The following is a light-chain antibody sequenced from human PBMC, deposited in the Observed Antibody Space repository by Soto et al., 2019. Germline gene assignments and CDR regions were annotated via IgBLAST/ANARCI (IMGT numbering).Light chain of an antibody. CDR1: QSVRSNY. CDR2: GAY. V-gene: IGKV3-20*01. J-gene: IGKJ4*01. CDR3: QQNGSPPLT. Sequence: EIVLTQSPGTLSLSSGERATLSCRASQSVRSNYLAWYQQKPGQAPRLLIYGAYSRASSLPDRFGGSGSGTYFPITISRLEPEDIAVYYCQQNGSPPLTFGGGTKVEIK.